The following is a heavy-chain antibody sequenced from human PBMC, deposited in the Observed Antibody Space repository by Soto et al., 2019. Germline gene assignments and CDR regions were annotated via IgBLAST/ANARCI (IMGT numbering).Heavy chain of an antibody. Sequence: ASVKLSCKASGYTFTSYYMHWVRQAPGQGLEWMGIINPSGGSTSYAQKFQGRVTMTRDTSTSTVYMGLSSLRSEDTAVYYCAREDFWSGSTQRRPYYGMDVWGQGTTVTVSS. CDR3: AREDFWSGSTQRRPYYGMDV. J-gene: IGHJ6*02. V-gene: IGHV1-46*01. CDR2: INPSGGST. D-gene: IGHD3-3*01. CDR1: GYTFTSYY.